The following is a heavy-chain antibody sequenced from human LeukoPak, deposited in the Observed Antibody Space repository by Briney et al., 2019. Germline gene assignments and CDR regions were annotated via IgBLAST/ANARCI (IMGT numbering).Heavy chain of an antibody. V-gene: IGHV3-30*18. CDR3: AKDALIVVAGFFDY. J-gene: IGHJ4*02. CDR2: ISYDGSNK. D-gene: IGHD6-19*01. Sequence: PGGSLRLSCAASEFIFSSYGMHWVRQAPGKGLEWVAVISYDGSNKYYADSVKGRFTISRDNSKNTLYLQMNSLRAEDKAVYYCAKDALIVVAGFFDYWGQGTLVTVSS. CDR1: EFIFSSYG.